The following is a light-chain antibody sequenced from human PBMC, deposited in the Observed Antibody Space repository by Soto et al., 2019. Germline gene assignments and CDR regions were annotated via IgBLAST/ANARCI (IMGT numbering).Light chain of an antibody. CDR3: QQYDNSPWT. CDR2: GAS. Sequence: DIVLTQSPGTLSLYPGERATLSCRASRSVTYRFLAWYQQKPGQAPRLLMYGASTRATGIPDRFSGSGSGTDFTLTISRLEPEDFAVYYCQQYDNSPWTFGQGTKVEIK. CDR1: RSVTYRF. V-gene: IGKV3-20*01. J-gene: IGKJ1*01.